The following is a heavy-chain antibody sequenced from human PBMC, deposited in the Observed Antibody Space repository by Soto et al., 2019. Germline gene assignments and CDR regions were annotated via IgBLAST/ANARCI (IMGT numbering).Heavy chain of an antibody. D-gene: IGHD4-17*01. V-gene: IGHV4-31*03. CDR3: ARYDGDYAGFDY. CDR2: IYYSGST. Sequence: SETLSLTCTVSCGSISSGGYYWSWIRQPPGKGLEWIGYIYYSGSTYYNPSLKSRVTISVDTSKNQFSLKLSSVTAADTAVYYCARYDGDYAGFDYWGQRTLATVSS. CDR1: CGSISSGGYY. J-gene: IGHJ4*02.